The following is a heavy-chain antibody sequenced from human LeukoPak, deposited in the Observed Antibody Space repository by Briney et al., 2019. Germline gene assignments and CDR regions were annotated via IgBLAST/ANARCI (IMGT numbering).Heavy chain of an antibody. D-gene: IGHD6-19*01. CDR1: GFTFNNYN. V-gene: IGHV3-30*02. CDR3: AKDLILAVVGRSFYDY. Sequence: GGSLRLSCATSGFTFNNYNMHWVRQAPGKGLEWVTFIRFDGSDKYYADSVKGRFSISRDNSKNTLYLQMNSLRAEDTAVYYCAKDLILAVVGRSFYDYWGQGTLVTVSS. J-gene: IGHJ4*02. CDR2: IRFDGSDK.